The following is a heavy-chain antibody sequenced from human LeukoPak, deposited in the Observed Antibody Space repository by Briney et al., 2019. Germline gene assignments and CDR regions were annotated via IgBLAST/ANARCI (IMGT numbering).Heavy chain of an antibody. J-gene: IGHJ4*02. V-gene: IGHV4-59*05. D-gene: IGHD1-26*01. CDR3: ARNASNSGTSYFDY. CDR2: IYYSGST. Sequence: SETLSLTCAVYGGSFSGYYWSWIRQPPGKGLEWIGSIYYSGSTSYNPSLKSRVTISVDTSKNQFSLKLDSVTAADTAVYHCARNASNSGTSYFDYWGQGTLITVSS. CDR1: GGSFSGYY.